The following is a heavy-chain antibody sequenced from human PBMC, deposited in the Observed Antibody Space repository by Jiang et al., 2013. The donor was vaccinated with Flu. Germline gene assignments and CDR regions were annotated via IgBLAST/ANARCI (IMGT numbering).Heavy chain of an antibody. D-gene: IGHD4-17*01. CDR2: IYYSGST. Sequence: GLVKPSETLSLTCTVSGGSISSYYWGWIRQPPGKGLEWLGYIYYSGSTNYNPSLKSRVTISLDTSKNQFSLKLSSVTAADTAVYYCAREDYGDYYFEYWGQGTLVTVSS. CDR3: AREDYGDYYFEY. V-gene: IGHV4-59*12. J-gene: IGHJ4*02. CDR1: GGSISSYY.